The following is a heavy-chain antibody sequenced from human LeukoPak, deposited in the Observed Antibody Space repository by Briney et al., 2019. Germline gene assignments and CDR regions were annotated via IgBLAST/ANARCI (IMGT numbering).Heavy chain of an antibody. CDR2: ISSSSSYI. CDR3: ARLGLSSGWYEGFDY. D-gene: IGHD6-19*01. CDR1: GFTFSSYS. Sequence: GGSLRLSCAASGFTFSSYSMNWVRQAPGKGLEWVSSISSSSSYIYYADSAKGRFTISRDNAKNSLYLQMNSLRAEDTAVYYCARLGLSSGWYEGFDYWGQGTLVTVSS. J-gene: IGHJ4*02. V-gene: IGHV3-21*01.